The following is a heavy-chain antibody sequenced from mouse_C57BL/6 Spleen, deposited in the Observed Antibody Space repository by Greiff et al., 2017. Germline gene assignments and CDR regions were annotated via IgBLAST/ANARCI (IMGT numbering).Heavy chain of an antibody. CDR2: ISSGSSTI. CDR1: GFTFSDYG. V-gene: IGHV5-17*01. CDR3: ARAYDGYYVVDAMDY. J-gene: IGHJ4*01. D-gene: IGHD2-3*01. Sequence: EVKLMESGGGLVKPEGSLKLSCAASGFTFSDYGMHWVRQAPEKGLEWVAYISSGSSTIYYADTVKGRFTISRDNAKNTLFLQMTSLRSEDTAMYYCARAYDGYYVVDAMDYWGQGTSVTVSS.